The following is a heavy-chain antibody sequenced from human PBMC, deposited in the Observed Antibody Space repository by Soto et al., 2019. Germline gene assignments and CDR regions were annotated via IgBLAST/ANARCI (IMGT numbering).Heavy chain of an antibody. CDR3: ARVTGRYYYGMDV. V-gene: IGHV4-34*01. CDR1: GGSFSGYY. J-gene: IGHJ6*02. CDR2: INHSGST. Sequence: QVQLQQWGAGLLKPSETLSLTCAVYGGSFSGYYWSWIRQPPGKGLEWIGEINHSGSTNYNPSLKSRGTISVDPSKNQFSLKLSSVTAADTAVYYCARVTGRYYYGMDVWGQGTTVTVSS.